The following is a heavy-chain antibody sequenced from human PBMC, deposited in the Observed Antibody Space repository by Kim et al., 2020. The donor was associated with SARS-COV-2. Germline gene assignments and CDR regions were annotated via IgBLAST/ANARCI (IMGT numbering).Heavy chain of an antibody. Sequence: AQKFQGRVTMTEDTSKDTAYMELSSLRSEDTAVYYCATVTHSGYASYVDYWGQGTLVTVSS. J-gene: IGHJ4*02. D-gene: IGHD5-12*01. V-gene: IGHV1-24*01. CDR3: ATVTHSGYASYVDY.